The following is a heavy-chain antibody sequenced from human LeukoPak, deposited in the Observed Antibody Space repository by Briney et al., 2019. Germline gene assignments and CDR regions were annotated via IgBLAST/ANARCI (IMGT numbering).Heavy chain of an antibody. CDR1: GYTFTSYY. CDR3: ATPTPDSSGWYAEPGGAFDI. CDR2: IIPIFGTA. Sequence: GASVKVSCKASGYTFTSYYMYWVRQAPGQGLELMGGIIPIFGTANYAQKFQGRVTITADKSTSTAYMELSSLRSEDTAVYYCATPTPDSSGWYAEPGGAFDIWGQGTMVTVSS. J-gene: IGHJ3*02. D-gene: IGHD6-19*01. V-gene: IGHV1-69*06.